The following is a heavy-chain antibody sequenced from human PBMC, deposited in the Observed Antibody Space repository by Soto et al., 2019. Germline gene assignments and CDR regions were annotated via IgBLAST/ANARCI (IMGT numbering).Heavy chain of an antibody. CDR2: ISLSSGNT. CDR1: GFSLSSYA. V-gene: IGHV3-48*01. D-gene: IGHD1-26*01. CDR3: ARDPSRGSEWARYLDL. J-gene: IGHJ2*01. Sequence: EVQLVESGGGLVQPGGSLRLSCAASGFSLSSYAMDWVRQAPGQGLEWVSYISLSSGNTHYADSVRGRFTVSRDNAKNSLYLQMNSLRAEDTAVYYCARDPSRGSEWARYLDLWGRGTLVTVSS.